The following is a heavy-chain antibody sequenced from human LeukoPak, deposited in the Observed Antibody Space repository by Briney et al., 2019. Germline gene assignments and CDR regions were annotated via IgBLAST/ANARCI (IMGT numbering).Heavy chain of an antibody. V-gene: IGHV4-59*01. CDR1: GDSISSYY. Sequence: SETLSLTCTVSGDSISSYYWSWIRQPPGKGLEWIGYIYYSGSTNYNPSLKSRVTISVDTSKNQFSLKLSSVTAADTAVYYCARVTRQLAARPKYYFDYWGQGTLVTVSS. CDR2: IYYSGST. J-gene: IGHJ4*02. D-gene: IGHD6-6*01. CDR3: ARVTRQLAARPKYYFDY.